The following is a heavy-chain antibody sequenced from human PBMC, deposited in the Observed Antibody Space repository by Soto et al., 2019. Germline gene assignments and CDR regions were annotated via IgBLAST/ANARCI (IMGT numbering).Heavy chain of an antibody. J-gene: IGHJ5*02. CDR1: GFTFTSSA. V-gene: IGHV1-58*01. D-gene: IGHD3-10*01. CDR2: IVVGSGNT. CDR3: AAGSIRRSGSLDWFDP. Sequence: SVKVSCKASGFTFTSSAVQWVRQARGRRLEWIGWIVVGSGNTNYAQKFQERVTITRDMSTSTAYMELSSLRSEDTAVYYCAAGSIRRSGSLDWFDPWGQGTLVTVSS.